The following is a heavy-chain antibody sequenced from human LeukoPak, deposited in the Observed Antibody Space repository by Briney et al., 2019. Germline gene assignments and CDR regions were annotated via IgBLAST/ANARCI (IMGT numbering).Heavy chain of an antibody. D-gene: IGHD3-10*01. CDR2: IKQDGSEK. CDR3: VRDWGGGDDY. CDR1: GFTFSNYW. J-gene: IGHJ4*02. V-gene: IGHV3-7*01. Sequence: GGSLRLSCAASGFTFSNYWMTWVRQAPGKGLEWVANIKQDGSEKYYVDSVKGRFSISRDNAKKSLFLQMNSLRAEDTAVYYCVRDWGGGDDYWGQGTLVSVSS.